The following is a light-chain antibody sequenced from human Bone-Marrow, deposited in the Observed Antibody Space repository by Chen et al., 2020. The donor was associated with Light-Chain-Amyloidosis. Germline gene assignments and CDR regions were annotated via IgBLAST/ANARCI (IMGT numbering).Light chain of an antibody. Sequence: QSALTQPASVSGSPGQSITISCTGTSSDIDDYQYVSWYQQHPGKAPKLMIYDVSHRPSGISDLFSASKSGNTASLTISGLQADDEADYYGYSHRHKVFGTGTKGTIL. CDR3: YSHRHKV. V-gene: IGLV2-14*01. J-gene: IGLJ1*01. CDR1: SSDIDDYQY. CDR2: DVS.